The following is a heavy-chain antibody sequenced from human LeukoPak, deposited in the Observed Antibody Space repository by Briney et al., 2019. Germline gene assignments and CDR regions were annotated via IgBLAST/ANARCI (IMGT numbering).Heavy chain of an antibody. Sequence: GRSLRLSCAASGFTFSSYGMHWVRQAPGKGLEWVAVIWYDGSNKYYVDSVKGRFTISRDNSKNTLYLQMNSLRAEDTAVYYCARENFPPRSPYYYYGMDVWGQGTTVTVSS. V-gene: IGHV3-33*01. CDR3: ARENFPPRSPYYYYGMDV. J-gene: IGHJ6*02. CDR1: GFTFSSYG. CDR2: IWYDGSNK.